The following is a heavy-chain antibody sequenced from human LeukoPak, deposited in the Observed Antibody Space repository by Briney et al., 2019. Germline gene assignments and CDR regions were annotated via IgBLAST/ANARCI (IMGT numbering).Heavy chain of an antibody. V-gene: IGHV3-7*01. CDR3: ARDSSYDFWSGLWDY. CDR1: GFTFSSYW. J-gene: IGHJ4*02. D-gene: IGHD3-3*01. Sequence: GGSLRLSCAASGFTFSSYWMSWVRQAPGEGLEWVANIKQDGSEKYYVDSVKGRFTISRDNAKNSLYLQMNSLRAEDTAVYYCARDSSYDFWSGLWDYWGQGTLVTVSS. CDR2: IKQDGSEK.